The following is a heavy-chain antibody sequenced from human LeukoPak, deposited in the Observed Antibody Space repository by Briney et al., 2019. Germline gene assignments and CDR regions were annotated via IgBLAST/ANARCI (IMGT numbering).Heavy chain of an antibody. CDR1: GFTFSSYA. CDR3: ASYSSSWLDAYDV. J-gene: IGHJ3*01. D-gene: IGHD6-13*01. V-gene: IGHV3-64*01. CDR2: ISSNGGST. Sequence: GGSLRLSCAASGFTFSSYAMHWVRQAPGKGLEYVSAISSNGGSTYYANSVKGRFTISRDNAKNSLNLQIDSLRVEDTAVYFCASYSSSWLDAYDVWGQGTMVTVSS.